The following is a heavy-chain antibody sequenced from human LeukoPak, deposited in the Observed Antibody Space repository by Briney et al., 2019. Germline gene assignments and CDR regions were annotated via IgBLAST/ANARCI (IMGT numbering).Heavy chain of an antibody. CDR2: ISSSGSTI. CDR3: ARGARITMVRGVPLTEFDY. CDR1: GFTFSSYE. D-gene: IGHD3-10*01. V-gene: IGHV3-48*03. Sequence: GGSLRLSCAASGFTFSSYEMNWVRQAPGKGLEWVSYISSSGSTIYYADSVKGRFTISRDNAKNSLYLQMNSLRAEDTAVYYCARGARITMVRGVPLTEFDYWGQGTLVTVSS. J-gene: IGHJ4*02.